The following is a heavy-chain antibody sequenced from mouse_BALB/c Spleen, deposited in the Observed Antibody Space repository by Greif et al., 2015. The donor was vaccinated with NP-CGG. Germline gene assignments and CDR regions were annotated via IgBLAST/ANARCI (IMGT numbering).Heavy chain of an antibody. Sequence: QVQLQQSGAELAKPGASVKMSCKASGYTFTSYWMNWVKQRPGQGLEWIGYINPSTGYTEYNQKFKDKATLTADKSSSPAYMPLNRPTSEDSAVYYCARPYYGYDAWFAYWGQGTLVTVSA. D-gene: IGHD2-9*01. V-gene: IGHV1-7*01. CDR2: INPSTGYT. J-gene: IGHJ3*01. CDR1: GYTFTSYW. CDR3: ARPYYGYDAWFAY.